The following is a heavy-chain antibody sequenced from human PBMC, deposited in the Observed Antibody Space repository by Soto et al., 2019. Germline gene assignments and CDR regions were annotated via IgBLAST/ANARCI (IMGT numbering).Heavy chain of an antibody. V-gene: IGHV1-46*03. CDR3: ARDRTILEGLPDYYYYYMDV. D-gene: IGHD3-3*01. CDR2: INPSGGST. J-gene: IGHJ6*03. CDR1: GYTLTSYY. Sequence: ASVKVSCTASGYTLTSYYMHWVRQAPGQGLEWMGIINPSGGSTSYAQKFQGRVTMTRDTSTSTVYMELSSLRSEDTAVYYCARDRTILEGLPDYYYYYMDVWGKGTTVTVSS.